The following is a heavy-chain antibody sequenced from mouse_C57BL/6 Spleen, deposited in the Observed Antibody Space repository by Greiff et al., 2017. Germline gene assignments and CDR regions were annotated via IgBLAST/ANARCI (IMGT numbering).Heavy chain of an antibody. D-gene: IGHD1-1*01. CDR1: GYTFTDYY. J-gene: IGHJ2*01. V-gene: IGHV1-26*01. Sequence: VQLQQSGPELVKPGASVKISCKASGYTFTDYYMNWVKQSHGKSLEWIGDINPNNGGTSYNQKFKGKATLTVDKSSSTAYMELRSLTSEDSAVYYCARFYYGYWGQGTTLTVSS. CDR3: ARFYYGY. CDR2: INPNNGGT.